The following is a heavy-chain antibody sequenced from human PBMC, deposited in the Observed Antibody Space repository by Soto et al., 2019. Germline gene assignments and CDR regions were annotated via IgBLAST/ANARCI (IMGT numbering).Heavy chain of an antibody. D-gene: IGHD6-19*01. Sequence: EVQLVESGGGLVQPGRSLRLSCAASGFTFDDYAMHWVRQAPGKGLEWVSGISWNSGSIGYADSVKGRFTISRDNAKSSLYLQMNSLRAEDTALYYCAKDSSSGWGYWGQGTLVTVSS. J-gene: IGHJ4*02. CDR2: ISWNSGSI. CDR1: GFTFDDYA. CDR3: AKDSSSGWGY. V-gene: IGHV3-9*01.